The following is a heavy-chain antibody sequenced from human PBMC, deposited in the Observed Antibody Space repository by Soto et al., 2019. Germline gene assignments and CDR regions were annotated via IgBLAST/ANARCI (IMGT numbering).Heavy chain of an antibody. Sequence: GASVKVSCKASGGTFSSYAISWVRQAPGQGLEWMGGIIPIFGTANYAQKFQGRVTVTADESTSTAYMELSSLRSGDTAVYYCARDVSGSETKFDYWGQGTLVTVSS. D-gene: IGHD3-22*01. J-gene: IGHJ4*02. CDR3: ARDVSGSETKFDY. CDR1: GGTFSSYA. CDR2: IIPIFGTA. V-gene: IGHV1-69*13.